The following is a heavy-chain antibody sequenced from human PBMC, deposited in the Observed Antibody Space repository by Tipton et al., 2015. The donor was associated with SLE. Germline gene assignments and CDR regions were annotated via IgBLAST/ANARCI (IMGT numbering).Heavy chain of an antibody. CDR2: VRHGGLR. Sequence: LRLSCAVRGGSLTGFFWSWIRQSPGEGLEWIGAVRHGGLRDYNPSLNGRVSMTLDTSTNQFYLRLTSVTAADTAVYYCAREATMVRGVGSSPFDPWGQGTLVTVSS. CDR3: AREATMVRGVGSSPFDP. CDR1: GGSLTGFF. D-gene: IGHD3-10*01. J-gene: IGHJ5*02. V-gene: IGHV4-34*10.